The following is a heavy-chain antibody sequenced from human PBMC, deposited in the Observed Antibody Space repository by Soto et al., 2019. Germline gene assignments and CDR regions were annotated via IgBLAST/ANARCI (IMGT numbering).Heavy chain of an antibody. CDR2: ISSSSSTL. Sequence: EVQLVESGGGLVQPGGSLRLSCAASGFTFSSYSMNWVRQAPGKGLEWVSYISSSSSTLYYADSVKGRFTISIDNAKNSLYLDMSSLRDEVTVVYYCARDGNIVLVVYASDYYYYGMEVWGHGTTLTVSS. J-gene: IGHJ6*02. CDR1: GFTFSSYS. D-gene: IGHD2-8*01. V-gene: IGHV3-48*02. CDR3: ARDGNIVLVVYASDYYYYGMEV.